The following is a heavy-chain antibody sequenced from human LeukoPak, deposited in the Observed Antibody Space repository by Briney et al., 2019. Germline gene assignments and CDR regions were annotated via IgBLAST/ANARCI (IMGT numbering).Heavy chain of an antibody. CDR2: INHSGST. CDR3: ARVWGGSYWLEPYYFDY. Sequence: PSETLSLTCTVSGGSISNYYWSWIRQPPGKGLEWIGEINHSGSTNYNPSLKSRVTISVDTSKNQFSLKLSSVTAADTAVYYCARVWGGSYWLEPYYFDYWGQGTLVTVSS. CDR1: GGSISNYY. J-gene: IGHJ4*02. D-gene: IGHD1-26*01. V-gene: IGHV4-34*01.